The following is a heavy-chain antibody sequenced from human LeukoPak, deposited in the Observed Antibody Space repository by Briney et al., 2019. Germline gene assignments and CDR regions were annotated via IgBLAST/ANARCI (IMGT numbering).Heavy chain of an antibody. J-gene: IGHJ4*02. CDR1: GYTFTAYY. D-gene: IGHD6-19*01. V-gene: IGHV1-2*02. Sequence: EASVKVSCKASGYTFTAYYIHWLRQAPGRGPEWMGWVKPDSGSSHYAQKFQGRVTMTRETSSNSVYMDLTGLKSDDTAVYYCARARVPIAVAGLYYFDHWGQGALVTVSS. CDR2: VKPDSGSS. CDR3: ARARVPIAVAGLYYFDH.